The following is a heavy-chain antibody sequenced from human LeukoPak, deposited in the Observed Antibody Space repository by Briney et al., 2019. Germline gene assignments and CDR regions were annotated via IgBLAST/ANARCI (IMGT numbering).Heavy chain of an antibody. CDR2: IYYSGST. J-gene: IGHJ3*02. CDR3: ARDYYGSGSYRRIDAFDI. Sequence: SQTLSLTCTVSGGSISSGSYYWGWIRQPPGKGLEWIGSIYYSGSTYYNPSLKSRVTISVDTSKNHFSLKLSSVTAADTAVYYCARDYYGSGSYRRIDAFDIWGQGRMVTVSS. CDR1: GGSISSGSYY. D-gene: IGHD3-10*01. V-gene: IGHV4-39*07.